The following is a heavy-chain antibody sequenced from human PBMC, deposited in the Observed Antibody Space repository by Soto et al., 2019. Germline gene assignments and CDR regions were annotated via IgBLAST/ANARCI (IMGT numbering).Heavy chain of an antibody. D-gene: IGHD6-13*01. V-gene: IGHV4-34*01. J-gene: IGHJ4*02. CDR3: ARGGIHRSDY. CDR2: INHSGST. Sequence: QVQLQQWGAGLLKPSETLSLTCAIYGGSFSDYYWTWIRQPPGKGLEWIGEINHSGSTNYNPYLKSRVTILVDASKNQFSLKLTSVTAADTAVYYCARGGIHRSDYWGQGTLVTVSS. CDR1: GGSFSDYY.